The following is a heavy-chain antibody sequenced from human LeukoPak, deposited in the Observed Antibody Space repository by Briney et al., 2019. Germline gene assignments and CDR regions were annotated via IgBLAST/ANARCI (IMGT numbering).Heavy chain of an antibody. D-gene: IGHD3-22*01. CDR3: AKERDSRGYFDY. Sequence: GGSLRLSCAASEFTFSSYGMHWVRQAPGKGLEWVAVIWYDGSNRYYADSVRGRFSISRDKSKNTVYLQMNSLRAEDTAVYYCAKERDSRGYFDYWGQGALVTVSS. J-gene: IGHJ4*02. CDR1: EFTFSSYG. V-gene: IGHV3-33*03. CDR2: IWYDGSNR.